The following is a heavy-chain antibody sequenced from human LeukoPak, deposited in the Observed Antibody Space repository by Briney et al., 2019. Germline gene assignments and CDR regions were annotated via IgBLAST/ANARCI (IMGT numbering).Heavy chain of an antibody. CDR2: INPNSGGT. CDR1: GYTFTDYY. D-gene: IGHD7-27*01. CDR3: ARDPSGEPYYYYYMDV. J-gene: IGHJ6*03. Sequence: GASVTVTFKASGYTFTDYYIHGVRQAPGQGLAGMGWINPNSGGTNYAQKFQGRVTMTRDTSISTAYMELSRLRSDDTTVYYCARDPSGEPYYYYYMDVWGKGTTVTVSS. V-gene: IGHV1-2*02.